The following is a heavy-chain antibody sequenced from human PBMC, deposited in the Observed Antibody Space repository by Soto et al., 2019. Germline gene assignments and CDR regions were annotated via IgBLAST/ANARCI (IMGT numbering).Heavy chain of an antibody. D-gene: IGHD4-17*01. CDR2: ISGSGDST. CDR3: AHPRGYGVFDAYDI. J-gene: IGHJ3*02. V-gene: IGHV3-23*01. Sequence: EMQLLESGGGLVQPGGSLGLSCAASGFTFSSYAMNWVRQPPGKGLEWVSAISGSGDSTYYADSVKGRFTISRDNFINRLYLQMNSLRSEDTAVYYCAHPRGYGVFDAYDIWGQGAMVTVSS. CDR1: GFTFSSYA.